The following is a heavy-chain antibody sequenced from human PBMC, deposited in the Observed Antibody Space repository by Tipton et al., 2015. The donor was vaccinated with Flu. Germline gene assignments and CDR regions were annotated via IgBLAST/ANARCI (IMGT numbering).Heavy chain of an antibody. D-gene: IGHD1-1*01. CDR1: GFPFSSYS. J-gene: IGHJ4*02. Sequence: QLVQSGGGLVQPGASLRLSCTASGFPFSSYSMNWVRQAPGKGLEWVASISRSSTYIYYADSVEGRLTISRDDARNSVYLQMNSLRADDTAVYYCVYWTGDYWGQGTLVTVAS. V-gene: IGHV3-21*01. CDR3: VYWTGDY. CDR2: ISRSSTYI.